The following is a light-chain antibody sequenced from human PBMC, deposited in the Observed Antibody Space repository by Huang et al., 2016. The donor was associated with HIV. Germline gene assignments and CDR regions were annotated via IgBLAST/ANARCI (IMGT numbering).Light chain of an antibody. Sequence: EIVMTQSPATLSVSPGESATLSCRASQSVSSNLAWDQQKPGQAPRLLIYVASTRATDIPGRFSGSGSGTEFTLTISSLQSEDFALYYCQQFNNWPRTFGQGTKVEIK. J-gene: IGKJ1*01. CDR3: QQFNNWPRT. V-gene: IGKV3-15*01. CDR1: QSVSSN. CDR2: VAS.